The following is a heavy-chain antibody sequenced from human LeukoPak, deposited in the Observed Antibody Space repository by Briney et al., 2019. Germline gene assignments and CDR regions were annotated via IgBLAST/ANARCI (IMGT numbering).Heavy chain of an antibody. D-gene: IGHD2-15*01. J-gene: IGHJ4*02. Sequence: VASVKVSCKASGGTFSSYAISWVRQAPGQGLEWMGGIIPIFGTANYAQKFQGRVTMTRDTSISTAYMELSRLRSDDTAVYYCARVYCSGGSCYGNFDYWGQGTLVTVSS. CDR3: ARVYCSGGSCYGNFDY. V-gene: IGHV1-69*05. CDR2: IIPIFGTA. CDR1: GGTFSSYA.